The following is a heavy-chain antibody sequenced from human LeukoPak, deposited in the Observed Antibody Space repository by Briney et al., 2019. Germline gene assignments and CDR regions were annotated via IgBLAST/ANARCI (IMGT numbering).Heavy chain of an antibody. J-gene: IGHJ6*02. D-gene: IGHD3-22*01. CDR3: ARESTMIVVVITNYGMDV. Sequence: GRSLRLSCAASGFTFSIYWMSWVSQAPGKGLEWVANIKQDGSEKYYVDSVKGRFTISRDNAKNSLYLQMNSLRAEDTAVYYCARESTMIVVVITNYGMDVWGQGTTVTVSS. CDR1: GFTFSIYW. CDR2: IKQDGSEK. V-gene: IGHV3-7*01.